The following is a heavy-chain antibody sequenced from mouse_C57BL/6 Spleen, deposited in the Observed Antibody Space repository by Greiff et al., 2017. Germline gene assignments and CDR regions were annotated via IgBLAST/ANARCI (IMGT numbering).Heavy chain of an antibody. CDR1: GFTFSSYA. J-gene: IGHJ1*03. CDR2: ISDGGSYT. D-gene: IGHD4-1*01. CDR3: ARESNWDWYFDV. Sequence: EVNVVESGGGLVKPGGSLKLSCAASGFTFSSYAMSWVRQTPEKRLEWVATISDGGSYTYYPDNVKGRFTISRDNAKNNLYLQMSHLKSEDTAMYYCARESNWDWYFDVWGTGTTVTVSS. V-gene: IGHV5-4*01.